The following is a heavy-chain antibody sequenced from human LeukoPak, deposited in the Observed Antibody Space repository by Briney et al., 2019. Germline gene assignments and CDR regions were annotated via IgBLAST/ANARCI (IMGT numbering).Heavy chain of an antibody. J-gene: IGHJ3*02. CDR1: GFTFSSYA. CDR2: ISGSGGST. Sequence: GGSLRLSCAASGFTFSSYAMSWVRQAPGKGLEWVSAISGSGGSTYYADSVKGRFTISRDNSKNTLYLQMNSLRAEDTAVYYCARALLHYDRQGRGVSAFDIWGQGTMVTVSS. D-gene: IGHD3-22*01. CDR3: ARALLHYDRQGRGVSAFDI. V-gene: IGHV3-23*01.